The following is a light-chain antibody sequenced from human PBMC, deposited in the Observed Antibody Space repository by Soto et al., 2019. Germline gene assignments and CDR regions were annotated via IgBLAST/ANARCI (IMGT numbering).Light chain of an antibody. CDR1: QYINDR. Sequence: DIQMTQSPSTLSASVGDRVTITCRASQYINDRLAWYQQTPGKAPRLLIFKASTSQSGVPSTFSGSGSGTEFTLTISSLQPGDFATYYCQQYNDYPLTFGQGTKVDIK. CDR2: KAS. CDR3: QQYNDYPLT. J-gene: IGKJ1*01. V-gene: IGKV1-5*03.